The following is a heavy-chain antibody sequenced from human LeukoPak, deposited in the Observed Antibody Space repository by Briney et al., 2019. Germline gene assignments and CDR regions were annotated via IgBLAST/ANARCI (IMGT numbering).Heavy chain of an antibody. Sequence: GGSLRLSCAASGFAFSDYWMNWVRQTPGKGLEWVANIRSDGSEIKYVDSVKGRFTISRDNSKNTLYLQMNSLRAEDTAVYYCARRAGAYSHPYDYWGQGTLVTVSS. CDR2: IRSDGSEI. V-gene: IGHV3-7*03. D-gene: IGHD4/OR15-4a*01. J-gene: IGHJ4*02. CDR1: GFAFSDYW. CDR3: ARRAGAYSHPYDY.